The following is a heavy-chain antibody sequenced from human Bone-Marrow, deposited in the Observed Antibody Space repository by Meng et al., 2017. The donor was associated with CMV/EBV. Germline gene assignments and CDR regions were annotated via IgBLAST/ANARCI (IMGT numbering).Heavy chain of an antibody. V-gene: IGHV4-39*07. CDR1: GGSISSSSYY. D-gene: IGHD2-21*02. CDR2: IYYSGST. Sequence: LQLPESGPGLVKPSETLSLTCTVSGGSISSSSYYWGWIRQPPGKGLEWIGSIYYSGSTYYNPSLKSRVTISVDTSKNQFSLKLSSVTAADTAVYYCARGGDRAFDYWGQGTLVTVSS. CDR3: ARGGDRAFDY. J-gene: IGHJ4*02.